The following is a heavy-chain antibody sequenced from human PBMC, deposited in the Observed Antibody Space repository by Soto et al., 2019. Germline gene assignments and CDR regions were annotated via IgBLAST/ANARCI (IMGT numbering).Heavy chain of an antibody. Sequence: SETLSLTCAVSGYSISSGYYWGWLRQPPGKGLEWIGSIYHSGSTYYNPSLKSRVTISVDTSKNQFSLKLSSVTAADTAVYYCARDPGKYKIAVAGPFDYWGQGTLVTVSS. D-gene: IGHD6-19*01. V-gene: IGHV4-38-2*02. CDR2: IYHSGST. CDR3: ARDPGKYKIAVAGPFDY. J-gene: IGHJ4*02. CDR1: GYSISSGYY.